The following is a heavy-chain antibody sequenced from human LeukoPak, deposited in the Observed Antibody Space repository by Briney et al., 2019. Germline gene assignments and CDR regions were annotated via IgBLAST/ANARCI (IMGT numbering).Heavy chain of an antibody. CDR2: MYFGGST. Sequence: SETLSLTCTVPGGSIRSSSFYWGWIRQLPGKGLEWIGSMYFGGSTYYNPSLQSRVAISVDTSENQFSLKLSSVTAADTAVYYCARDGPTPHYDFWSGYYAGFDYWGHGTLVRVSS. D-gene: IGHD3-3*01. CDR3: ARDGPTPHYDFWSGYYAGFDY. J-gene: IGHJ4*01. CDR1: GGSIRSSSFY. V-gene: IGHV4-39*07.